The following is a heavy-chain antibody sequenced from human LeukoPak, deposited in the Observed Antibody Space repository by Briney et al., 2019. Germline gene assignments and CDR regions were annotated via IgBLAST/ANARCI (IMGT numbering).Heavy chain of an antibody. CDR1: GGSISSYY. Sequence: PSETLSLTCTVSGGSISSYYWSRIRQPPGKGLEWIGYIYYSGSSNYNPSLKSRVTISVDRSKNQYSLKLSSVTAADTAVYYCARGVEDSSGYYSYSDCWGQGTLVTVSS. CDR3: ARGVEDSSGYYSYSDC. J-gene: IGHJ4*02. V-gene: IGHV4-59*01. D-gene: IGHD3-22*01. CDR2: IYYSGSS.